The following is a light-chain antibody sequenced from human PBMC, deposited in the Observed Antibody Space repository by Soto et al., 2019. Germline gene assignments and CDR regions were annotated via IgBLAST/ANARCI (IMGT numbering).Light chain of an antibody. V-gene: IGLV2-14*01. CDR3: GSDASANLV. CDR1: NSDIGAYDY. J-gene: IGLJ2*01. CDR2: EVT. Sequence: QSALTQPASVSGSPGQSITISCTGSNSDIGAYDYVSWYQQHPGKPPTLLIYEVTFRPSGVPNRFSGSKSGNTATLTISGLLTEDGAYYYFGSDASANLVFGGGTKLTVL.